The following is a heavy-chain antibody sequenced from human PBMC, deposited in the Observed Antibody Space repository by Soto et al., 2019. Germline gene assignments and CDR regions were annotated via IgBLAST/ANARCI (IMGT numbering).Heavy chain of an antibody. J-gene: IGHJ4*02. Sequence: SETLSLTCTVSNGSIKTDNYYWSWIRQPPGKGLEWIGYIYFTGSTYYNPSLKSRVSMSIDTSQNQFSLKLTSVTAADTAVYYCARVGGFGATTIDYWGQGTLVTVSS. CDR2: IYFTGST. CDR1: NGSIKTDNYY. CDR3: ARVGGFGATTIDY. V-gene: IGHV4-30-4*01. D-gene: IGHD3-10*01.